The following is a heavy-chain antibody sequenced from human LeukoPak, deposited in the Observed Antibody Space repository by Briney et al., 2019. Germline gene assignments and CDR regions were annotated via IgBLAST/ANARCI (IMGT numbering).Heavy chain of an antibody. CDR3: ARKTYYYDSSGYYFGY. V-gene: IGHV3-7*01. Sequence: GGSLGLSCAASGFTFSSYWMSWVRQAPGQGLEWVANIKQDGSEKYYVDSVKGRFTISRDNAKNSLYLQMNSLRAEDTAVYYCARKTYYYDSSGYYFGYWGQGTLVTVSS. CDR1: GFTFSSYW. J-gene: IGHJ4*02. D-gene: IGHD3-22*01. CDR2: IKQDGSEK.